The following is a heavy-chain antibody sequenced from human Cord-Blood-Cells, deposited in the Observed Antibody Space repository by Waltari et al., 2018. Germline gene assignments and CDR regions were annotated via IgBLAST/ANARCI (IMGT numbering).Heavy chain of an antibody. J-gene: IGHJ3*02. CDR3: ARDWGRGGATIAFDI. CDR1: GYTFTGYY. D-gene: IGHD1-26*01. CDR2: MNPNSGGT. V-gene: IGHV1-2*02. Sequence: QVQLVQSGAEVKKPGASVKVSCKASGYTFTGYYMHWVRQAPGQGLEWSGLMNPNSGGTNVHLKFQGRATMTSDTSISTAYRELSRLRSDYTAVYYCARDWGRGGATIAFDIWGQGTMVTVSS.